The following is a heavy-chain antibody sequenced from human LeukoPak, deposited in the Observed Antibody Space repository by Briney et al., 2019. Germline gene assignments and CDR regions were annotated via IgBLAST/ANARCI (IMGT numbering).Heavy chain of an antibody. CDR1: GYVFTGYY. CDR2: INPNSGGT. Sequence: ASLKVSCKASGYVFTGYYMHWVRQAPGQGLEWIGWINPNSGGTKYAQKFQGRVTMTRDTSISTAYMELSRLRSDDTAVYYCAFFEYSSSSSHYWGQGTLVTVSS. CDR3: AFFEYSSSSSHY. V-gene: IGHV1-2*02. D-gene: IGHD6-6*01. J-gene: IGHJ4*02.